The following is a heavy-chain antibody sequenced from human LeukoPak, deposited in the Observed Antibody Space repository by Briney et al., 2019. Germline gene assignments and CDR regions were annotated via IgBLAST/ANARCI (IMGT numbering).Heavy chain of an antibody. J-gene: IGHJ4*02. CDR1: GYTFTSYG. Sequence: ASVKVSCKASGYTFTSYGISRVRQAPGQGLEWMGWISAYNGNTNYAQKLQGRVTMTTDTSTSTAYMELRSLRSDDTAVYYCARDFRLTVRGVILDYWGQGTLVTVSS. CDR2: ISAYNGNT. V-gene: IGHV1-18*01. CDR3: ARDFRLTVRGVILDY. D-gene: IGHD3-10*01.